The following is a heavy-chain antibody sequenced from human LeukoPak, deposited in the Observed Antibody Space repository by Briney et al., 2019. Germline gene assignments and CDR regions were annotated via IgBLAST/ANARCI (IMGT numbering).Heavy chain of an antibody. CDR3: AREDIVILPAASYFDY. Sequence: GSSVKVSCKASGDTFSSSSISWVRQAPGQGLEWMLRIIPIVDLPDYAQKFQGRVTITADKSTSTAYMELTSLRSEDTAVYFCAREDIVILPAASYFDYWGQGTLVTVSS. CDR1: GDTFSSSS. J-gene: IGHJ4*02. CDR2: IIPIVDLP. V-gene: IGHV1-69*04. D-gene: IGHD2-2*01.